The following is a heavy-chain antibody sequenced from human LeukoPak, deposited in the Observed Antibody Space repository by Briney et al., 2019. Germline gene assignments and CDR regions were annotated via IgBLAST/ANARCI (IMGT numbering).Heavy chain of an antibody. D-gene: IGHD3-10*02. J-gene: IGHJ5*02. V-gene: IGHV4-4*07. CDR2: IYTSGST. CDR3: ARESVRGRWFDP. Sequence: ASETLSLTCTVSGGSISSYYWSWIRQPAGKGLEWIGRIYTSGSTDYNPSLKSRVTMSVDTSKNQFSLKLSSVTAADTAVYYCARESVRGRWFDPWGQGTPVTVSS. CDR1: GGSISSYY.